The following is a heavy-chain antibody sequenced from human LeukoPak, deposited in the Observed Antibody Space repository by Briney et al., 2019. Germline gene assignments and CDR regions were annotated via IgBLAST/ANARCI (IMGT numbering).Heavy chain of an antibody. CDR1: GFTFSTYW. J-gene: IGHJ4*02. V-gene: IGHV3-7*01. Sequence: GGSLRLSCAASGFTFSTYWMTWVRQAPGKGLEWVANTNQDGSEEYYVDSVKGRFTISRDNAKSSLFLQMDSLRAEDTAVYYCARGGPWELLSYWGQGTLVTVSS. CDR3: ARGGPWELLSY. CDR2: TNQDGSEE. D-gene: IGHD1-26*01.